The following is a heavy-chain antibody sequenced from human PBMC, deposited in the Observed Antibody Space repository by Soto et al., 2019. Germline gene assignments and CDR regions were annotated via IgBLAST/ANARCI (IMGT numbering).Heavy chain of an antibody. CDR3: ARSGYGDYYYYGMDV. Sequence: QVKLQESGPGLVKPSQTLSLTCTVSGGSISSGGYYWSWIRQHPGKGLEWIGYIYYSGSTYYNPSLMSRVTISVDTSKNQFSLKLSSVTAADTAVYYCARSGYGDYYYYGMDVWGQGTTVTVSS. J-gene: IGHJ6*02. D-gene: IGHD4-17*01. CDR2: IYYSGST. CDR1: GGSISSGGYY. V-gene: IGHV4-31*03.